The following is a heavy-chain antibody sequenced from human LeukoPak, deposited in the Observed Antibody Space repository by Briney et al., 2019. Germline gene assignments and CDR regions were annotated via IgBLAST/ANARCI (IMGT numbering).Heavy chain of an antibody. Sequence: GGSLRLSCAASGFTFSSYCMNWVRQPPGKGLEWVSYISSSSSYIYYADSVKGRFTISRDNAKNSLYLQMNRLRAEDTAVYYCARATDDFWSGYYGYWGQGTLVTVSS. V-gene: IGHV3-21*01. D-gene: IGHD3-3*01. CDR2: ISSSSSYI. CDR3: ARATDDFWSGYYGY. J-gene: IGHJ4*02. CDR1: GFTFSSYC.